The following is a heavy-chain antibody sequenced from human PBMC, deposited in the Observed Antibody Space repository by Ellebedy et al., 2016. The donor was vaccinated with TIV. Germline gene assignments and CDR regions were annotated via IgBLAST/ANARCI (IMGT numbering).Heavy chain of an antibody. D-gene: IGHD6-19*01. CDR1: GGSFSGSY. CDR2: ITHSGST. CDR3: ARASEAGTTYAFDI. J-gene: IGHJ3*02. V-gene: IGHV4-34*01. Sequence: SETLSLTCAVYGGSFSGSYWTWIRQPPGKGLEWIGEITHSGSTNYNPSLKSRVTISVDTSKNQFSLKLSSVTAADTAVYYCARASEAGTTYAFDIWGQGTMVTVSS.